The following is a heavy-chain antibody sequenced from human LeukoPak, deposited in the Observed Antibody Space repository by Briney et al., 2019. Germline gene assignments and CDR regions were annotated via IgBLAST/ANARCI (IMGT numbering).Heavy chain of an antibody. Sequence: GASVKVSCKASGYTFTGYYVHCVRQAPGQGLEWMGWINPNSGGTNYAQKFQGRVTMTRDTSISTAYMELSTLRSDTTAVYYCARDHGSSSWYFDYWGQGTPVTVSA. D-gene: IGHD6-13*01. CDR2: INPNSGGT. J-gene: IGHJ4*02. CDR3: ARDHGSSSWYFDY. V-gene: IGHV1-2*02. CDR1: GYTFTGYY.